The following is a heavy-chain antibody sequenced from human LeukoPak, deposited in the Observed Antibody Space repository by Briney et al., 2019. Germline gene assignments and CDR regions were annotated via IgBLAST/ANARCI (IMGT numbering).Heavy chain of an antibody. D-gene: IGHD3-3*01. J-gene: IGHJ4*02. CDR3: ARDRAWNYFDY. CDR1: GFTFSRHG. Sequence: TGGSLRLSCAPSGFTFSRHGMHWVRQAPGKGLEWVAIISNDGSRKYYAHSVEGRFTISRDNSKNTLYLQMGSLRAEDTAVYYCARDRAWNYFDYWGQGTLVTVSS. V-gene: IGHV3-30*03. CDR2: ISNDGSRK.